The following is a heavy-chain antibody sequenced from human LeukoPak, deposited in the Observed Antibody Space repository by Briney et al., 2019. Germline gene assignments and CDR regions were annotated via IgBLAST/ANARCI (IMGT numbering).Heavy chain of an antibody. V-gene: IGHV3-21*01. J-gene: IGHJ5*02. Sequence: GGSLRLSCAASGFTFSSYGMNWVRQAPGKGPEWVSSISGGNNFIYYSDSVKGRFTISRDNAKNSLYLQMNSLRVEDTAMYFCARVAYRGNYSPFDPWGQGTLVTVSS. D-gene: IGHD1-7*01. CDR1: GFTFSSYG. CDR3: ARVAYRGNYSPFDP. CDR2: ISGGNNFI.